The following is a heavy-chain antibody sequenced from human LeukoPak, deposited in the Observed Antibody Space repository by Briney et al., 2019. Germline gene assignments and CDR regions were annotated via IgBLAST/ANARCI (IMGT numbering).Heavy chain of an antibody. CDR3: ARDPGDYGGNRFDY. CDR1: GYTFTGYY. Sequence: ASVKVSCTASGYTFTGYYLHWVRQAPGQGLEWMGWINPHSGGTNYEQKFQGRVTMTRDTSISPAYMELSRLRSDDTAVYYCARDPGDYGGNRFDYWGQGTLVTISS. CDR2: INPHSGGT. V-gene: IGHV1-2*02. J-gene: IGHJ4*02. D-gene: IGHD4-23*01.